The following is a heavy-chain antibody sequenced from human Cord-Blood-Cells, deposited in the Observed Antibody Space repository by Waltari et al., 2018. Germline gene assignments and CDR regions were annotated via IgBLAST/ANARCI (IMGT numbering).Heavy chain of an antibody. CDR2: IWYDGSNK. D-gene: IGHD7-27*01. J-gene: IGHJ3*02. V-gene: IGHV3-33*01. CDR1: GFTFSSYS. CDR3: ARGTGDLDAFDI. Sequence: QVQLVESGGGVVQPGRSLRLSCAASGFTFSSYSMHWVRQAPGKGLEWVAVIWYDGSNKYYADSVKGRFTISRDNSKNTLYLQMNSLRAEDTAVYYCARGTGDLDAFDIWGQGTMVTVSS.